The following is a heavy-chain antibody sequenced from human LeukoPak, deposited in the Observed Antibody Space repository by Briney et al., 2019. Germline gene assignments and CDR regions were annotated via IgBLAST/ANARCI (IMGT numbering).Heavy chain of an antibody. CDR2: IYPGDSDT. D-gene: IGHD3-22*01. J-gene: IGHJ4*02. Sequence: GESLKISCKGSGYSFTSYWIGWVRQMPGKGLEWIGIIYPGDSDTRYSPSFQGQVTISADKSISTAYLQWSSLKASDTAMYYCARRGYYDSSGYYLTGDYFDYWGQGTLVTVSS. V-gene: IGHV5-51*01. CDR3: ARRGYYDSSGYYLTGDYFDY. CDR1: GYSFTSYW.